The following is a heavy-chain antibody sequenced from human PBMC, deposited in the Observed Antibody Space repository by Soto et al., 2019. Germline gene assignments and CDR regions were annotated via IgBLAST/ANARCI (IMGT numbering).Heavy chain of an antibody. V-gene: IGHV3-30*18. Sequence: QVQLVESGGGVVQPGRSLRLSCAASGFTFSSYGMHWVRQAPGKGLEWVAVISYDGSNKYYADSVKGRFTISRDNSKNPLYLQMNSLRAEDTAVYYCAKDRSGYYYGMDVWGQGTTVTVSS. CDR1: GFTFSSYG. CDR2: ISYDGSNK. D-gene: IGHD3-10*01. CDR3: AKDRSGYYYGMDV. J-gene: IGHJ6*02.